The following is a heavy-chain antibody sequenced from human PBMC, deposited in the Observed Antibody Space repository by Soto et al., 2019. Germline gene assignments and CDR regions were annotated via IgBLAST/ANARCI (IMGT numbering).Heavy chain of an antibody. CDR3: ATESLTTVTTYFDY. CDR2: FDPEDGET. D-gene: IGHD4-17*01. J-gene: IGHJ4*02. CDR1: GYTLTELS. Sequence: ASVKVSCEVSGYTLTELSMHWVRQAPGKGLEWMGGFDPEDGETIYAQKFQGRVTMTEDTSTDTAYMELSSLRSEDTAVYYCATESLTTVTTYFDYWGQGTLVTVSS. V-gene: IGHV1-24*01.